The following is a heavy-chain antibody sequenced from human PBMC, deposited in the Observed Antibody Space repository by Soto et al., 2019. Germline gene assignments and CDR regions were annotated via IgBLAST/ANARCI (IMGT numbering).Heavy chain of an antibody. Sequence: SETLSLTCTVSDGSIGEDYWSWIRQPPGKGLEWIGFLYGGGSTVYNPSLKSRVTISVDTSKNHISLTLTSMTAADTAVYFCVRDRGDGYSLAYWGQGILVTVSS. J-gene: IGHJ4*02. V-gene: IGHV4-59*01. D-gene: IGHD3-10*01. CDR2: LYGGGST. CDR3: VRDRGDGYSLAY. CDR1: DGSIGEDY.